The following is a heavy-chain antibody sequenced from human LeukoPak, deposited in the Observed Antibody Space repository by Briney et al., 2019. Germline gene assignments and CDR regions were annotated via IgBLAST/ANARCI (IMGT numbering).Heavy chain of an antibody. Sequence: GRPLRLSCEASGFSFRDYWMAWIRQAPGKGLEWVANIKQDTIEKNYLDSVRGRFTISRDNAKNSLYLQMNSLRAEDTAVYYCASGFGIFDYWGQGALVTVSS. CDR3: ASGFGIFDY. V-gene: IGHV3-7*01. CDR1: GFSFRDYW. J-gene: IGHJ4*02. D-gene: IGHD3-10*01. CDR2: IKQDTIEK.